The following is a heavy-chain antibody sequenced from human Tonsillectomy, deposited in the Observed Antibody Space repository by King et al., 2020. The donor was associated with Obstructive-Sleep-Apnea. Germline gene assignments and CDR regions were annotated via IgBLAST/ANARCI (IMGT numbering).Heavy chain of an antibody. CDR1: GFTFSSYW. V-gene: IGHV3-7*03. Sequence: VQLVESGGGLVQPGGSLRLSCAASGFTFSSYWMRWVRPAPGKGLEWVAYIQQDGSEKYYGDSGKGRFTNARDNAKNSLYLQMNSLRAEDTAVYYCARGYDMGAYWGQGTLVTVSS. J-gene: IGHJ4*02. CDR3: ARGYDMGAY. CDR2: IQQDGSEK. D-gene: IGHD5-12*01.